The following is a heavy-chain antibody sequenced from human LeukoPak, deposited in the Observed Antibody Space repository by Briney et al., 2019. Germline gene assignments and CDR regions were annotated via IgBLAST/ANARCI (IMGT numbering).Heavy chain of an antibody. CDR1: GFTFSSYT. CDR3: ARDQYSSWSENHFDY. CDR2: ISSSSSTI. V-gene: IGHV3-48*01. Sequence: GGSLRLSCAASGFTFSSYTMNWVRQAPGKGLEWVSYISSSSSTIYYADSVKGRFTISRDNAKNSLYLQMNSLRAEDTAVYYCARDQYSSWSENHFDYWGQGTLVTVSS. D-gene: IGHD6-6*01. J-gene: IGHJ4*02.